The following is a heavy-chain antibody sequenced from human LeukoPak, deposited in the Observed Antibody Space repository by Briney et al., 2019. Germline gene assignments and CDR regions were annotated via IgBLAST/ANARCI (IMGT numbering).Heavy chain of an antibody. D-gene: IGHD2-2*01. Sequence: PGGSLRLSCVASGFTFSSYAMSWVRQAPGKGLEWVSGISGSGVSTYYADSVKGRFTISRDISKNTLYLQMNTLRAEDTAVYYCAKHRSGVVPAVFDYWGQGTLVTVSS. J-gene: IGHJ4*02. CDR3: AKHRSGVVPAVFDY. CDR1: GFTFSSYA. CDR2: ISGSGVST. V-gene: IGHV3-23*01.